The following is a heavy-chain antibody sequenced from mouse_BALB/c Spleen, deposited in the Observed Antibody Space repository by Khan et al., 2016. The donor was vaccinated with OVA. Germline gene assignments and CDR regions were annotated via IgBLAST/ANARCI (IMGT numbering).Heavy chain of an antibody. V-gene: IGHV3-2*02. J-gene: IGHJ4*01. D-gene: IGHD2-12*01. CDR3: ARALDYSYGDGLDY. Sequence: EVELVESGPGLVKPSPSLSLTCTVPGYSITSDYAWNWIRQFPGDRLEWMGYISSSGSASYNPSLQSRISITRDTSKNQFFLQLKSVTTEDTATYFCARALDYSYGDGLDYWGRGSAVTVSS. CDR1: GYSITSDYA. CDR2: ISSSGSA.